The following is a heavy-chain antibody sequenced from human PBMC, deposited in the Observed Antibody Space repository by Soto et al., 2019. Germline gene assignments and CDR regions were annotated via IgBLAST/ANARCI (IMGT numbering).Heavy chain of an antibody. CDR2: ISGNGGTR. CDR1: GFTFSSYA. V-gene: IGHV3-23*01. Sequence: EVQLLESGGGLVQPGGSLRLSCAASGFTFSSYAMSWVSQAPGKGLEWVSAISGNGGTRYYADSVKGRFTISRDNSKNTLYLQMNSLRAEDTAVYYCAKDRVYNYGFYDSWGQGTLVTVSS. CDR3: AKDRVYNYGFYDS. D-gene: IGHD5-18*01. J-gene: IGHJ4*02.